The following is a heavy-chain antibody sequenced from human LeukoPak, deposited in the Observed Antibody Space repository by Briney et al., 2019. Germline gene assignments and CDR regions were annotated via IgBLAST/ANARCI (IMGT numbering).Heavy chain of an antibody. CDR1: GGSISSYY. Sequence: SETLSLTCTVSGGSISSYYWSWIRQPPGKGLEWIGYIYYSGSTNYNLPLKSRVTISVDTSKNQFSLKLSSVTAADTAVYYCARSHSVWTSFDYWGQGTLVTVSS. D-gene: IGHD3/OR15-3a*01. CDR3: ARSHSVWTSFDY. CDR2: IYYSGST. J-gene: IGHJ4*02. V-gene: IGHV4-59*01.